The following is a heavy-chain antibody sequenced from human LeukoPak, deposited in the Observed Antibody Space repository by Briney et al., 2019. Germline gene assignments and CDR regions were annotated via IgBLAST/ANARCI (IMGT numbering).Heavy chain of an antibody. J-gene: IGHJ3*02. CDR3: AGVGPRWAFDI. Sequence: PGGSLRLSCAASGFTFSSYAMHWVRQAPGKGLEYVSAISSNGGSTYYANSVKGRFTISRDNSKNTLYLQMGSLRAEDMAVYYCAGVGPRWAFDIWGQGTMVTVSS. V-gene: IGHV3-64*01. CDR2: ISSNGGST. D-gene: IGHD5-24*01. CDR1: GFTFSSYA.